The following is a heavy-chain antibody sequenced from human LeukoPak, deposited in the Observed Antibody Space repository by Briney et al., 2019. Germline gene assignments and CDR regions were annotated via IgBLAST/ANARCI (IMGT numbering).Heavy chain of an antibody. D-gene: IGHD4-11*01. Sequence: GRSLRLSCAASGFTFSSYGMHWVRQAPGKGLEWVAVISCDGSNKYYADSVKGRFTISRDNSKNTLYLQMNSLRAEDTAVYYCAKVVHDYSNSFDYWGQGTLVTVSS. CDR3: AKVVHDYSNSFDY. CDR2: ISCDGSNK. CDR1: GFTFSSYG. V-gene: IGHV3-30*18. J-gene: IGHJ4*02.